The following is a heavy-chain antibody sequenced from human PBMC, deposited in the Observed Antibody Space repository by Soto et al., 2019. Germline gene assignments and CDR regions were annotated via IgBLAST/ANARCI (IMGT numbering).Heavy chain of an antibody. CDR2: LWHSGNS. J-gene: IGHJ4*02. CDR3: ARNSYFDFWSGYRRGFDL. D-gene: IGHD3-3*01. V-gene: IGHV4-38-2*01. Sequence: SETLSLTCGVSGYPIRSGYYWGWIRQSPGKGLEWIGTLWHSGNSYYNPSLKSRVTISVDSSRNHFSLKLSSVTAADTVVYYCARNSYFDFWSGYRRGFDLWGQGILVTVTS. CDR1: GYPIRSGYY.